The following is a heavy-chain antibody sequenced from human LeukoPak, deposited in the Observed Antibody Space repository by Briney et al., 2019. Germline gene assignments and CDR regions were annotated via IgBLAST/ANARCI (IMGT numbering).Heavy chain of an antibody. CDR1: GFTFSSYA. CDR2: IWYDGSNK. D-gene: IGHD6-19*01. Sequence: GGSLRLSCAASGFTFSSYAMHWVRQAPGKGLEWVAVIWYDGSNKYYADSVKGRFTISRDNSKNTLYLQMNSLRAEDTAVYYCARDPEEYSGWSHNPQYYFDYWGQGTLVTVSS. CDR3: ARDPEEYSGWSHNPQYYFDY. V-gene: IGHV3-33*08. J-gene: IGHJ4*02.